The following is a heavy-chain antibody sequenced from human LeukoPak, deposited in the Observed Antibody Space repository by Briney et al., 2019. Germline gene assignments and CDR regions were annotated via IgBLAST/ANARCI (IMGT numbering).Heavy chain of an antibody. V-gene: IGHV4-61*02. J-gene: IGHJ4*02. CDR1: GGSISSGSYY. D-gene: IGHD2-15*01. CDR3: ARERGGTRAADY. CDR2: IYTSGST. Sequence: SETLSLTCTVSGGSISSGSYYWSWIRQPAGKGLEWIGRIYTSGSTNYNPSLKSRVTISVDTSKNQFSLKLSSVTAADTAVYYCARERGGTRAADYWGQGTLVTVSS.